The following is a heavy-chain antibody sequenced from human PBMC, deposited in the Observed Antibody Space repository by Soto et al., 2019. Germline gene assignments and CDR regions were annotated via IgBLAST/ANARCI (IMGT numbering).Heavy chain of an antibody. CDR2: IDSAGTST. CDR3: ARGPFYVDV. D-gene: IGHD3-16*01. J-gene: IGHJ6*02. Sequence: GGSLRLACAASGFTFSSYWMHWVRQAPGKGLVWVSRIDSAGTSTYYADSVEGRFTVSRDNAKNTLFLQMNSLRAEDTALYYCARGPFYVDVWGQGTTVAVSS. CDR1: GFTFSSYW. V-gene: IGHV3-74*01.